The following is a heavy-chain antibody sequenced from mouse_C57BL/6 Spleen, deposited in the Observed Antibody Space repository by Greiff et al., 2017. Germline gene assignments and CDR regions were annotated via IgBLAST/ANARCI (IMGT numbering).Heavy chain of an antibody. CDR3: ARRIYYDYDGYAMDY. D-gene: IGHD2-4*01. CDR2: SYPGDGDT. J-gene: IGHJ4*01. V-gene: IGHV1-82*01. CDR1: GYAFSSSW. Sequence: VQLQQSGPELVKPGASVKISCKASGYAFSSSWMNWVKQRPGKGLEWIGRSYPGDGDTNYNGKFKGKATLTADKSSSTAYMQLSSLTSEDSAVYFCARRIYYDYDGYAMDYWGQGTSVTVSS.